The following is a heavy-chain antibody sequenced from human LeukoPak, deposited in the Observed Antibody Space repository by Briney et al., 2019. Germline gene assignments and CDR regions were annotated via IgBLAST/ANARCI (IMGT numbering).Heavy chain of an antibody. V-gene: IGHV1-2*02. J-gene: IGHJ4*02. CDR1: GYTFTSYD. CDR3: ARVPANGVCY. D-gene: IGHD2-8*01. CDR2: INPNSGGT. Sequence: ASVKVSCKASGYTFTSYDINWVRQAAGQGLEWMGWINPNSGGTNYAQKFQGRVTMTRDTSISTAYMELSRLRSDDTAVYYCARVPANGVCYWGQGTLVTVSS.